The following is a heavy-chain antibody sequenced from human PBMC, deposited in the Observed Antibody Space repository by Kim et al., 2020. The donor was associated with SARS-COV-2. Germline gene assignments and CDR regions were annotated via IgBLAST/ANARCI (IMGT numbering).Heavy chain of an antibody. CDR3: ARDVHYGSGSYYADY. D-gene: IGHD3-10*01. CDR1: GYTFTSYG. J-gene: IGHJ4*02. CDR2: ISAYNGNT. Sequence: ASVKVSCKASGYTFTSYGISWVRQAPGQGLEWMGWISAYNGNTNYAQKLQGRVTMTTDTSTSTAYMELRSLRSDDTAVYYCARDVHYGSGSYYADYWGQGTLVTVSS. V-gene: IGHV1-18*04.